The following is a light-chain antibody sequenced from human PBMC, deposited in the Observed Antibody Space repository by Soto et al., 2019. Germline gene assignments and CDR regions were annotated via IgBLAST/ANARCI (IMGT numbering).Light chain of an antibody. Sequence: EIILTQSPGTLSLSPGEGATLSCRASQSVSSSYIAWYQHRPGQTPSLLIYGVSTRCTGNPDRFSGSGSVTHFTLTIIRLEPGDFAVYYCQHFGGTAYTFGQGTLLETK. V-gene: IGKV3-20*01. CDR2: GVS. CDR3: QHFGGTAYT. CDR1: QSVSSSY. J-gene: IGKJ5*01.